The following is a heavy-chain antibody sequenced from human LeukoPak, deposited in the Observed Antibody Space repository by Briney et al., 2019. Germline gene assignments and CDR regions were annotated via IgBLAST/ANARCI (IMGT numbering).Heavy chain of an antibody. D-gene: IGHD3-22*01. J-gene: IGHJ4*02. V-gene: IGHV4-31*03. CDR2: IYYTGST. CDR1: SGSISNGGYY. CDR3: ARIGVYYYDTSGYYFDY. Sequence: SETLSLTCTVSSGSISNGGYYWSRVRQHPGKGLEWIGYIYYTGSTSYNPSLKSRLTISADTSENQFSLKLSSVTAADTAVYYCARIGVYYYDTSGYYFDYWGQGTLVTVSS.